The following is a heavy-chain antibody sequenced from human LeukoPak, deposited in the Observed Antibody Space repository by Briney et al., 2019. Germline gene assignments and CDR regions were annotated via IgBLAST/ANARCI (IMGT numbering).Heavy chain of an antibody. D-gene: IGHD6-13*01. J-gene: IGHJ6*03. CDR3: AKEEQQLVTVYYYYYMDV. Sequence: SETLSLTCAVYGGSFSGYYWSWIRQPPGKGLEWIGEINHSGSTNYNPSLKSRVTISVDTSKNQFSLKLSSVTAADTAVYYCAKEEQQLVTVYYYYYMDVWGKGTTVTVSS. CDR2: INHSGST. V-gene: IGHV4-34*01. CDR1: GGSFSGYY.